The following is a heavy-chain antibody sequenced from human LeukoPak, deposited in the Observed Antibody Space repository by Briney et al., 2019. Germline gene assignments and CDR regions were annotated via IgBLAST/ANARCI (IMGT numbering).Heavy chain of an antibody. D-gene: IGHD2-15*01. J-gene: IGHJ6*04. Sequence: GGSLRLSCAASGFTFSDSALHWVRQAPGKGLEWVAVISYDGSNKYYADSVKGRFTISRDNSKNTLYLQMNSLRAEDTAVYYCAKDQGYCSGGSCYPWNGMDVWGKGTTVTVSS. CDR1: GFTFSDSA. CDR3: AKDQGYCSGGSCYPWNGMDV. V-gene: IGHV3-30*04. CDR2: ISYDGSNK.